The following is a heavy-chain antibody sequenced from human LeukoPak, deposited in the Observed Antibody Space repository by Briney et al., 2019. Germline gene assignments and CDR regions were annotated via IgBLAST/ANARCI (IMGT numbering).Heavy chain of an antibody. CDR2: ISSHGEST. CDR3: ARASGPLDY. J-gene: IGHJ4*02. D-gene: IGHD6-25*01. CDR1: GCIFSNYA. V-gene: IGHV3-64*01. Sequence: PGGSLRLSCAASGCIFSNYAMHWLRQAPGKGLEYVSAISSHGESTYYANSVRGRFTISRDNSKNTLNRHLGSLRPDDMAVYYCARASGPLDYWGQGTLVTVSS.